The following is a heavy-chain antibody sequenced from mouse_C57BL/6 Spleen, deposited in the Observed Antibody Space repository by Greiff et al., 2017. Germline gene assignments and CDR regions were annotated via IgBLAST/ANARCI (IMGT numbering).Heavy chain of an antibody. CDR1: GYSITSCDF. D-gene: IGHD1-1*01. CDR2: ISYDGSN. CDR3: GRDLYYGSSY. J-gene: IGHJ2*01. Sequence: EVQLVESGPGLVKPSPSLSLTCSVTGYSITSCDFRNWIRQFPGNKLEWMGYISYDGSNNYNPSLKNRISITRDTSKNQFFLKFNSVTTEDTATYYCGRDLYYGSSYWGQGTTLTVSS. V-gene: IGHV3-6*01.